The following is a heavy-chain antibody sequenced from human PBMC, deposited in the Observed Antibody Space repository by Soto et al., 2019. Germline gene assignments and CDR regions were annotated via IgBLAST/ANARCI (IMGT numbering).Heavy chain of an antibody. J-gene: IGHJ1*01. D-gene: IGHD3-22*01. CDR1: GGPFRAYY. Sequence: SEPLSLTTAANGGPFRAYYWSWIRQPPGQGMEWIGEINHRGGTSYNPSRNSRLTISVDTSKSQFSMKLTSVNAADRAVYYFSLCSGDTVDSRGCEADWGQGTPVIV. CDR2: INHRGGT. CDR3: SLCSGDTVDSRGCEAD. V-gene: IGHV4-34*01.